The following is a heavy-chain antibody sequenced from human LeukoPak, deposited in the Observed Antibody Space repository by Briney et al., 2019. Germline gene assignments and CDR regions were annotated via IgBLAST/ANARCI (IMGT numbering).Heavy chain of an antibody. CDR1: GGSFSGYY. D-gene: IGHD2-15*01. J-gene: IGHJ5*02. Sequence: PSETLSLTCAVYGGSFSGYYWSWIRQPPGKGLEWIGEINHSGSTNYNPSLKSRVTISVDTSKNQFSLKLSSVTAADTAVYYCASFPHRIGQRANWFDPWGQGTLVTVSS. CDR3: ASFPHRIGQRANWFDP. V-gene: IGHV4-34*01. CDR2: INHSGST.